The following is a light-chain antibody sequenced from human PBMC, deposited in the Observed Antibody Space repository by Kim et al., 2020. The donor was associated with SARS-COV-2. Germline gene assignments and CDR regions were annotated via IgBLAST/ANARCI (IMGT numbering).Light chain of an antibody. CDR3: SAWDSSLSSWV. CDR2: RDT. J-gene: IGLJ3*02. Sequence: QTDTLTFTGNSNNVGPQGAAWLQQHQGHPPTLLSYRDTNRPSGISERLSASRSGSTASLTITGLQPEDEADYYCSAWDSSLSSWVFGGGTQLTVL. CDR1: SNNVGPQG. V-gene: IGLV10-54*01.